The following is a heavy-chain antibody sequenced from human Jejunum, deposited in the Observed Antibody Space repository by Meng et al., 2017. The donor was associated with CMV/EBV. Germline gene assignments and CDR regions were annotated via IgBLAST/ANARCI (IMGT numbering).Heavy chain of an antibody. CDR2: INPSSGST. Sequence: MHWVRQAPGQGLEWMGIINPSSGSTTYARKLQGRVTMTRDPSTSTFYMELSSLTSEDTAVYFCSGGPYYYESSGYYGGQSNWFDPWGQGTQVTVSS. CDR3: SGGPYYYESSGYYGGQSNWFDP. D-gene: IGHD3-22*01. V-gene: IGHV1-46*04. J-gene: IGHJ5*02.